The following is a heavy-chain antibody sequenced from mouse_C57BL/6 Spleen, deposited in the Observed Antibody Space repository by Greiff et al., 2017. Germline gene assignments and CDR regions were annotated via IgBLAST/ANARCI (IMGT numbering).Heavy chain of an antibody. D-gene: IGHD2-4*01. V-gene: IGHV1-39*01. CDR2: INPNYGTT. Sequence: EVQLQQSGPELVKPGASVKISCKASGYSFTDYNMNWVKQSNGKSLQWIGVINPNYGTTSYNQKFKGKATLTVDQSSSTAYMQLNSLTSEDSAAYYCARSGDYDGNYYAMDYWGQGTSVTVSS. CDR1: GYSFTDYN. CDR3: ARSGDYDGNYYAMDY. J-gene: IGHJ4*01.